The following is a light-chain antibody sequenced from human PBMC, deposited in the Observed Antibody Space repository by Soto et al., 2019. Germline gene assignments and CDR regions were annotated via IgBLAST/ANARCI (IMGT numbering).Light chain of an antibody. Sequence: IVMTQSPATLSVSPGERATLSCRASQGIGSTLAWYQQKPGQTPRLLIYDASTRATGIPARFSGIGSWTEFTLIISGLQSEDFGVYYGQHYKTWPLSFGGGTKVE. V-gene: IGKV3-15*01. CDR2: DAS. CDR1: QGIGST. CDR3: QHYKTWPLS. J-gene: IGKJ4*01.